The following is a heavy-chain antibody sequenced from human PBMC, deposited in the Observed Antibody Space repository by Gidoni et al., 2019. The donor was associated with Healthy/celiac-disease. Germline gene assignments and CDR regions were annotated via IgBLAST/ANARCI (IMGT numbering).Heavy chain of an antibody. Sequence: QVQLVQSGAEVKKPGASVKVSCKSSGYTFTRYAMHWVRQAPGQRLEWMGWINAGNGNTKYSQKFQGRVTITRDTSASTAYMELSSLRSEDTAVYYCAGGYYDSSGYYYFDYWGQGTLVTVSS. CDR2: INAGNGNT. J-gene: IGHJ4*02. V-gene: IGHV1-3*01. D-gene: IGHD3-22*01. CDR1: GYTFTRYA. CDR3: AGGYYDSSGYYYFDY.